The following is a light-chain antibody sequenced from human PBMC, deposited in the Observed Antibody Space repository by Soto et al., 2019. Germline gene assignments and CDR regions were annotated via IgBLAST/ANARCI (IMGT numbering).Light chain of an antibody. CDR3: QQYDRFSWT. CDR2: EAS. CDR1: QSISSW. J-gene: IGKJ1*01. Sequence: DMHMTQSPSTLSASVLDIVRTGVLARQSISSWLAWYQQKPGKAPKLLIYEASILESGVPLRFSGSGSGTEFTLTISSLQPDDFATYYCQQYDRFSWTFGQGTKVDIK. V-gene: IGKV1-5*01.